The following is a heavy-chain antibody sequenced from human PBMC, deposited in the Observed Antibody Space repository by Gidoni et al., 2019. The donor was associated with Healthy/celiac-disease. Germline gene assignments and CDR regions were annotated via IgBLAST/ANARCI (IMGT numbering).Heavy chain of an antibody. CDR3: ARDVGY. D-gene: IGHD1-26*01. V-gene: IGHV1-3*01. Sequence: QVQLVQSVAAVKQPVASVKVSCKASGYTFTSYAMHWVRQATGQRLEWMGWITAGNGNTKYSQKFQGRVTITRDKSARTAYMELSSLRSEDTAVYYCARDVGYWGQGTLVTVSS. J-gene: IGHJ4*02. CDR2: ITAGNGNT. CDR1: GYTFTSYA.